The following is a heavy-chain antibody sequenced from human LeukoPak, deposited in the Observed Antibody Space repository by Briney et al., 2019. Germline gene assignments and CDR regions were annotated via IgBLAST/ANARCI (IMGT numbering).Heavy chain of an antibody. CDR2: IYYSGST. V-gene: IGHV4-59*01. CDR1: GGSISSYY. J-gene: IGHJ5*02. Sequence: SETLSLTCTVSGGSISSYYWSWIRQPPGKGLEWIGYIYYSGSTNYNPSLKSRVTISVDTSKNQFSLKLSSVTAADTAVYYCARADDRYCSSTSCPGPNWFDPWGQGTPVTVSS. D-gene: IGHD2-2*01. CDR3: ARADDRYCSSTSCPGPNWFDP.